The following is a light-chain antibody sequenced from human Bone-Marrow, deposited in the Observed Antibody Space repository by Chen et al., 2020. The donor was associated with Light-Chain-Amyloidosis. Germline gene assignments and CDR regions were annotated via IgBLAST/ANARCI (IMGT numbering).Light chain of an antibody. J-gene: IGLJ3*02. CDR1: NIGSTS. CDR2: DDS. Sequence: SYVLTQPSSVSVAPGQTATIACGGNNIGSTSLHWYQQTPGQAPLLVVYDDSDRPSGIPERLSGSNSGNTATLNISRVEAGDEAEYYCQVWDRSSDRPVFGGGTKLTVL. V-gene: IGLV3-21*02. CDR3: QVWDRSSDRPV.